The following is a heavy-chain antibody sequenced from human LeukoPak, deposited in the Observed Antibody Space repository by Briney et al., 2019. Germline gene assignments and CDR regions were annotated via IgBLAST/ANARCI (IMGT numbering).Heavy chain of an antibody. CDR3: ATAGNWNDSDYYYYYGMDV. D-gene: IGHD1-1*01. J-gene: IGHJ6*02. CDR2: INHSGST. Sequence: SETLSLTCAVYGGSFSGYYWSWIRQPPGKGLEWIGEINHSGSTNYNPSLKSRVTISVDTSKNQFSLKLSSVTAADTAMYYCATAGNWNDSDYYYYYGMDVWGQGTTVTVSS. V-gene: IGHV4-34*01. CDR1: GGSFSGYY.